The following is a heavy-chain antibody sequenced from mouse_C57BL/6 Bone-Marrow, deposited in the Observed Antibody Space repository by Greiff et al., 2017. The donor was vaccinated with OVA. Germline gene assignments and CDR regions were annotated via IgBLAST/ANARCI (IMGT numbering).Heavy chain of an antibody. CDR1: GYTFTNYW. CDR3: ARGDTTVVDYYFDY. D-gene: IGHD1-1*01. CDR2: IYPGGGYT. V-gene: IGHV1-63*01. J-gene: IGHJ2*01. Sequence: QVQLQQSGAELVRPGTSVKMSCKASGYTFTNYWIGWAKQRPGHGLEWIGDIYPGGGYTNYNEKFKGKATLTADKSSSTAYMQFSSLTSEDSANYYCARGDTTVVDYYFDYWGQGTTLTVSS.